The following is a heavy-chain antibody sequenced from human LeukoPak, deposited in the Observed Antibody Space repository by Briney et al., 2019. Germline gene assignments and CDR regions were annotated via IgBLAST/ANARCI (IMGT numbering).Heavy chain of an antibody. CDR2: IYYGGST. J-gene: IGHJ4*02. V-gene: IGHV4-59*08. Sequence: SETLSLTCTVSGGSISTYYWSWIRQPPGKGLEWIGYIYYGGSTNYKSSLKSRVTISVDTSKNQFSLKLGSVTAADTAVYYCARGRDYYDSSGYTDYWGQGTLVTVSS. D-gene: IGHD3-22*01. CDR1: GGSISTYY. CDR3: ARGRDYYDSSGYTDY.